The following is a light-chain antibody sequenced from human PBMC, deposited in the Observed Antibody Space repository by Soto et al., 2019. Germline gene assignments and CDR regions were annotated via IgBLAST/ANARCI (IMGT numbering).Light chain of an antibody. CDR1: QSVSVY. J-gene: IGKJ2*01. Sequence: EIGLTQSPATLSLAPGETATLSCRASQSVSVYLAWYQQKPGQAPRLLIYDAMHRATGIPPRFSGSGSGTDFTLTIRSLEPEDFALYFCQQRSNWSPPYTFGQGTKLEIK. V-gene: IGKV3-11*01. CDR2: DAM. CDR3: QQRSNWSPPYT.